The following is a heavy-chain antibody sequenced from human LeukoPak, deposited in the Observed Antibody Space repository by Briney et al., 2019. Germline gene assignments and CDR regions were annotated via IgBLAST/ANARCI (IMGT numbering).Heavy chain of an antibody. CDR2: ISWNSGSI. V-gene: IGHV3-9*03. J-gene: IGHJ4*02. Sequence: GGSLRLSCAASGFTFDDYAMHWVRQAPGKGLEWVSGISWNSGSIGYADSVKGRFTISRDNAKNSLYLQMNSLRAEDMALYYCAKESLGYFDYWGQGTLVTVSS. D-gene: IGHD7-27*01. CDR3: AKESLGYFDY. CDR1: GFTFDDYA.